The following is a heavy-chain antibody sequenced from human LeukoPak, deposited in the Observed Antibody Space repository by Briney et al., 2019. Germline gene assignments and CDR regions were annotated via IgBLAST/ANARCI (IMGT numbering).Heavy chain of an antibody. CDR3: ARVRQSGSPLDY. D-gene: IGHD1-26*01. CDR1: GFTFDDYG. J-gene: IGHJ4*02. V-gene: IGHV3-20*04. CDR2: INWNGGST. Sequence: GGSLRLSCAASGFTFDDYGMSWVRQAPGKGLEWVSGINWNGGSTGYADSVKGRFTVSRDNAKNSLYLQMNSLRAEDTAVYYCARVRQSGSPLDYWGQGTLVTVSS.